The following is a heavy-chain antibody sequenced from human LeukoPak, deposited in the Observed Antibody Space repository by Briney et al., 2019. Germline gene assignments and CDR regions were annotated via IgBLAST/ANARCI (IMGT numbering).Heavy chain of an antibody. V-gene: IGHV4-59*01. CDR3: AREKRGDYDFWSGSSYYYYYMDV. D-gene: IGHD3-3*01. Sequence: KPSETLSLTCTVSGGSISSYYWSWIRQPPGKGLEWIGYIYYSGGTNYNPSLKSRVTISVDTSKNQFSLKLSSVTAADTAVYYCAREKRGDYDFWSGSSYYYYYMDVWGKGTTVTVSS. J-gene: IGHJ6*03. CDR2: IYYSGGT. CDR1: GGSISSYY.